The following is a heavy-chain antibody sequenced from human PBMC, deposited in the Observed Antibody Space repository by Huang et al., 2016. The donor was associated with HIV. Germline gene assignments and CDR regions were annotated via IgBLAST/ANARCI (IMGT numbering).Heavy chain of an antibody. Sequence: QVQLVQSGAEVEKPGASVKVSCKASGYIFNNYGINWVRQAPGQGLEWVGWISVYNGNTKYVQKLQDRVTMTTDTSTNTAYMEMRSLRSDDTAIYYCTRDRCGVRIRGFDFWGQGTLITVSS. CDR1: GYIFNNYG. D-gene: IGHD3-10*01. J-gene: IGHJ4*02. CDR2: ISVYNGNT. V-gene: IGHV1-18*01. CDR3: TRDRCGVRIRGFDF.